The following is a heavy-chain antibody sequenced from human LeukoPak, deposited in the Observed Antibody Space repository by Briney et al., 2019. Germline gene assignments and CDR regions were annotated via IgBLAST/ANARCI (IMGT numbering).Heavy chain of an antibody. CDR2: MNPNSGNT. Sequence: GASVKVSCKASGYTFTSYDINWVRQATGQGLEWMGWMNPNSGNTGYAQKFQGRVTMTRNTPISTAYMELSSLRSEDTAVYYCARGGIAARRGKYYFDYWGQGTLVTVSS. D-gene: IGHD6-6*01. J-gene: IGHJ4*02. CDR3: ARGGIAARRGKYYFDY. V-gene: IGHV1-8*01. CDR1: GYTFTSYD.